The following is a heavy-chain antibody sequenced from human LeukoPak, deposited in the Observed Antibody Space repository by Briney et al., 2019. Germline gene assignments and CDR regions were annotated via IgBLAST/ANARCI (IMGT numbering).Heavy chain of an antibody. Sequence: ASVKVSCKASGGTFSSYAISWVRQAPGQGLEWRGGIIPIFGTANYAQKFQGRVTITTDESTSTAYMELSSLRSEDTAVYYCAREYCSSTSCFTNDAFDIWGQGTMVTVSS. CDR1: GGTFSSYA. J-gene: IGHJ3*02. CDR2: IIPIFGTA. D-gene: IGHD2-2*01. CDR3: AREYCSSTSCFTNDAFDI. V-gene: IGHV1-69*05.